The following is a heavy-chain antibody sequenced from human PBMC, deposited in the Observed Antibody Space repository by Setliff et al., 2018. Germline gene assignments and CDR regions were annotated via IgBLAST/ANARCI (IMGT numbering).Heavy chain of an antibody. D-gene: IGHD2-21*01. CDR1: GYTFTGHY. CDR2: IRPNGGDT. V-gene: IGHV1-2*02. J-gene: IGHJ5*02. Sequence: ASVKVSCKASGYTFTGHYINWVRLAPGQGLEWMGWIRPNGGDTQYAQKFQGRVTMTRDTSSNTAYMDLRSLSSDDTATYYCAKGTGSYCGGNSCPPYWFDPWGQGTLVTVSS. CDR3: AKGTGSYCGGNSCPPYWFDP.